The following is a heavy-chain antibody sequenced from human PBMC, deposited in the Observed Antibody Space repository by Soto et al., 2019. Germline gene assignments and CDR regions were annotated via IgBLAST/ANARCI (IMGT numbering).Heavy chain of an antibody. Sequence: LRLSCAASGFTFSSYAMSWVRQAPGKGLEWVSAISGSGGSTYYADSVKGRFTISRDNSKNTLYLQMNSLRAEDTAVYYCAKGRYGGKARFDYWGQGTLVTVSS. CDR2: ISGSGGST. CDR3: AKGRYGGKARFDY. D-gene: IGHD4-17*01. V-gene: IGHV3-23*01. J-gene: IGHJ4*02. CDR1: GFTFSSYA.